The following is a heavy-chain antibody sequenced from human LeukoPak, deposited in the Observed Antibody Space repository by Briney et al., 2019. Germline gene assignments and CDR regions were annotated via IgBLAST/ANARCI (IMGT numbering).Heavy chain of an antibody. D-gene: IGHD1-26*01. J-gene: IGHJ4*02. V-gene: IGHV3-74*01. CDR3: ARGATYAYYQDY. CDR1: GFTFSKYG. Sequence: GGSLRLSCAASGFTFSKYGMHWVRQAPGKGLVWVSRINSDGSSTSYADSVKGRFTISRDNAKNTLYLQMNSLRAEDTAVYYCARGATYAYYQDYWGQGTLVTVSS. CDR2: INSDGSST.